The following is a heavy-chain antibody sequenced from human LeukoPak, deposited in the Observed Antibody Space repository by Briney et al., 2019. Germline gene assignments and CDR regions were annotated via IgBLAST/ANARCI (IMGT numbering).Heavy chain of an antibody. Sequence: SETLSLTCAVSGGSISSSNWWSWVRQPPGKGLEWIGEIRHSGSTNYNPSLKSRVTISVDKSRNQFSLRLSPVTAADTAVYYCARDSGTTGEVKFDPWGQGSLVTVSS. D-gene: IGHD3-10*01. J-gene: IGHJ5*02. CDR1: GGSISSSNW. CDR2: IRHSGST. V-gene: IGHV4-4*02. CDR3: ARDSGTTGEVKFDP.